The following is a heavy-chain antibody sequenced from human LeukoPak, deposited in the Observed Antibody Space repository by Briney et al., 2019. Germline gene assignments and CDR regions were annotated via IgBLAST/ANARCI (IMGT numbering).Heavy chain of an antibody. CDR3: ARDRYSSGWYGDY. CDR2: ISWNGGSI. V-gene: IGHV3-9*01. D-gene: IGHD6-19*01. J-gene: IGHJ4*02. CDR1: GFKFDDYA. Sequence: GGSLRLSCAASGFKFDDYAIHWVRQAPGKGLEWVSGISWNGGSIGYADSVKGRFTISRDNAKNSLYLQMNSLRAEDTAVYYCARDRYSSGWYGDYWGQGTLVTVSS.